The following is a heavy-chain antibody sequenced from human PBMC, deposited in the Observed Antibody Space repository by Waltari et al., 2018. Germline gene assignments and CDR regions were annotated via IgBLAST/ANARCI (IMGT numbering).Heavy chain of an antibody. Sequence: EVQLVESGGGLVQPGRSLRLSCAASGFTFDDYAMHWVRQAPGKGLEWVSGISCNSGSRGYPDSVKGRFTISRDNAKNSLYLQMNSLRAEDTALYYCAKTSIVGATRVFDYWGQGTLVTVSS. V-gene: IGHV3-9*01. CDR1: GFTFDDYA. J-gene: IGHJ4*02. CDR2: ISCNSGSR. CDR3: AKTSIVGATRVFDY. D-gene: IGHD1-26*01.